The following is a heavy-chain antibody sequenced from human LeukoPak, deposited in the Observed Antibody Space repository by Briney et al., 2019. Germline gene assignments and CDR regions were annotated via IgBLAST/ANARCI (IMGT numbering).Heavy chain of an antibody. CDR3: TRYNNDHFDY. V-gene: IGHV3-33*01. J-gene: IGHJ4*02. D-gene: IGHD1-14*01. CDR1: GFTFGGYG. CDR2: IAYDGSRA. Sequence: GRSLRLSCAGSGFTFGGYGMHWFRQTPGKGLEWVAVIAYDGSRALYADSVKGRFTIYRDNSKNTMSVQMDDLRAEDTAVYYCTRYNNDHFDYWGQGTLVTVSS.